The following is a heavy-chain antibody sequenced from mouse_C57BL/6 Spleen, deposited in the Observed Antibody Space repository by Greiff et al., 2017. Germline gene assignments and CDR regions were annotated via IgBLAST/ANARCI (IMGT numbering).Heavy chain of an antibody. Sequence: LKVSGPGILQPSQTLSLPCSFSGFSLSTFGMGVGWIRQPSGKGLEWLAHIWWDDDKYYNPALKSWLTIFKDTSKNQVFLKIANVDTADTATYYCARIIFITTVYYFDYWGQGTTLPRSS. CDR2: IWWDDDK. J-gene: IGHJ2*01. D-gene: IGHD1-1*01. CDR1: GFSLSTFGMG. CDR3: ARIIFITTVYYFDY. V-gene: IGHV8-8*01.